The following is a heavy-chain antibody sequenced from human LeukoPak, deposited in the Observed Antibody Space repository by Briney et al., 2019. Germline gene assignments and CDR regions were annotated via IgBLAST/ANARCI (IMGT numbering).Heavy chain of an antibody. D-gene: IGHD3-10*01. CDR2: IYYSGGT. Sequence: SETLSLTCTVSGGSISSGDYYWSWIRQPPGKGLEWIGYIYYSGGTYYNPSLKSRVTISVDTSKNQFSLKLSSVTAADTAVYYCAREWFGECFDYWGQGTLVTVSS. CDR1: GGSISSGDYY. V-gene: IGHV4-30-4*01. CDR3: AREWFGECFDY. J-gene: IGHJ4*02.